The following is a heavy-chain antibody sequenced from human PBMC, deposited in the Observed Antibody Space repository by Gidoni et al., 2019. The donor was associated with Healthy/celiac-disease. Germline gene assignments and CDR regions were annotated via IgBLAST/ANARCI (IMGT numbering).Heavy chain of an antibody. CDR3: AMDGGYNYFDY. CDR1: GYTFTDYY. J-gene: IGHJ4*02. D-gene: IGHD5-12*01. V-gene: IGHV1-2*02. Sequence: VSCKASGYTFTDYYMHWVRQAPGQGLEWMGWINPNSGGTNYAPRFQGRVTMTRDTSISTAYMELSRLRSDDTAVYYCAMDGGYNYFDYWGQGPLFTVSS. CDR2: INPNSGGT.